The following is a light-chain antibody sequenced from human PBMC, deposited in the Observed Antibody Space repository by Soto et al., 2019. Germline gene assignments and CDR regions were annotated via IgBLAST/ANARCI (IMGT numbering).Light chain of an antibody. V-gene: IGKV1-39*01. J-gene: IGKJ1*01. CDR1: QGIRTD. Sequence: DIQMTQSPSSLSASVGDRVTITCRASQGIRTDLVWYQQKPGRAPKVLIYATSSLQSGVPSRFSGSGSGTDFTLTISSLQPEDFATYYCQQSYSTPRWTFGQGTKVEIK. CDR2: ATS. CDR3: QQSYSTPRWT.